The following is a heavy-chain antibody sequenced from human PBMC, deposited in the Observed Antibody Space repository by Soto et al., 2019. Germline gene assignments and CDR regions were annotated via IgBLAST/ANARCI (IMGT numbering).Heavy chain of an antibody. J-gene: IGHJ4*02. CDR2: INHSGST. V-gene: IGHV4-34*01. CDR1: GGSFSGYY. Sequence: SETLSLTCAVYGGSFSGYYWSWIRQPPGKGLEWIGEINHSGSTNYNPSLKSRVTISVDTSKNQFSLKLSSVTAADTAVYYCARGRGYSYGSFDYWGQGTLVTVSS. D-gene: IGHD5-18*01. CDR3: ARGRGYSYGSFDY.